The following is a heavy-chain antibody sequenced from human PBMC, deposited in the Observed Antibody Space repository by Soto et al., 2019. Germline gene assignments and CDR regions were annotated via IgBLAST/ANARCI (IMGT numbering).Heavy chain of an antibody. D-gene: IGHD3-10*01. CDR2: IYYSGST. Sequence: SETLSLTCTVSGGSISSYYWSWIRQPPGKGLEWIGYIYYSGSTNYNPSLRSRVTISVDPSKNQSSLKLSSVTAADTAVYYCERAPYYYGSGSYYDNWFDPWGQGTLLTVSS. V-gene: IGHV4-59*12. J-gene: IGHJ5*02. CDR3: ERAPYYYGSGSYYDNWFDP. CDR1: GGSISSYY.